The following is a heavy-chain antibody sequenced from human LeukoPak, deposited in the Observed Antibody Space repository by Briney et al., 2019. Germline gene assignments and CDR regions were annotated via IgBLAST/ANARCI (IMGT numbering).Heavy chain of an antibody. CDR3: AKGPVAVAGYYFDH. V-gene: IGHV3-23*01. Sequence: GGSLRLSCAASGFTFSSYAMSWVRQAPGKGLEWVSSISGSGGTTYYADSVKGRFTISRDNPNNTLDLQMNSLSAEDTAVYYCAKGPVAVAGYYFDHWGQGTLVTVSS. CDR1: GFTFSSYA. CDR2: ISGSGGTT. J-gene: IGHJ4*02. D-gene: IGHD6-19*01.